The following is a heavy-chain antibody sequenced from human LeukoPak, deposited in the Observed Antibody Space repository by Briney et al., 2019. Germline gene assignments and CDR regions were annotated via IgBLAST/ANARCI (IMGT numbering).Heavy chain of an antibody. D-gene: IGHD6-13*01. CDR3: ASYPAGITAAGLNWFDP. Sequence: GASVKVSCKASGYTFTSYGISWVRQAPGQGLEWMGWISAYNGNTNYAQKLQGRVTMTTDTSTSTAYMELRSLRSDDTAVYYCASYPAGITAAGLNWFDPWGQGTLVTVSS. V-gene: IGHV1-18*01. CDR2: ISAYNGNT. CDR1: GYTFTSYG. J-gene: IGHJ5*02.